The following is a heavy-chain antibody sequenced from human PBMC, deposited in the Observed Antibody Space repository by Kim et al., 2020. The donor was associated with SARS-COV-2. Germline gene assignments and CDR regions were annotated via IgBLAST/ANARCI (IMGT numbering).Heavy chain of an antibody. CDR3: ARGITMVRPPSFWFDP. CDR2: ISAYNGNT. V-gene: IGHV1-18*01. D-gene: IGHD3-10*01. CDR1: GYTFTSYG. Sequence: ASVKVSCKASGYTFTSYGISWVRQAPGQGLEWMGWISAYNGNTNYAQKLQGRVTMTTDTSTSTAYMELRSLRSDDTAVYYCARGITMVRPPSFWFDPWGQGTLVTVSS. J-gene: IGHJ5*02.